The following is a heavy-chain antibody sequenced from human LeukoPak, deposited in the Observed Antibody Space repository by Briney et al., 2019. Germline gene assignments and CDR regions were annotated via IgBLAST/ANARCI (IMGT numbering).Heavy chain of an antibody. CDR1: GLTFSSYA. CDR2: ISARGDTT. CDR3: AKDPLSALPHNWFDP. V-gene: IGHV3-23*01. J-gene: IGHJ5*02. D-gene: IGHD2-21*01. Sequence: GGSLRLSCAASGLTFSSYAMSWVRQAPGKGLQWVSGISARGDTTNYADSVKGRFAISRDNSKNTLYLQMNSLRAEDTAVYYCAKDPLSALPHNWFDPWGQGTLVTVSS.